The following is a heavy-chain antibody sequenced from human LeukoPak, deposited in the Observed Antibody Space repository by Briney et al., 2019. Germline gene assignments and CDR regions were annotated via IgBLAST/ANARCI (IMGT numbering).Heavy chain of an antibody. CDR3: ARGEITIFGVVISYFDY. Sequence: SETLSLTCTVSGGSINRYYWSWIRQPPGKGLEWIGYIYHSGSTYYNPSLKSRVTISVDRSKNQFSLKLSSVTAADTAVYYCARGEITIFGVVISYFDYWGQGTLVTVSS. D-gene: IGHD3-3*01. CDR2: IYHSGST. V-gene: IGHV4-30-2*01. J-gene: IGHJ4*02. CDR1: GGSINRYY.